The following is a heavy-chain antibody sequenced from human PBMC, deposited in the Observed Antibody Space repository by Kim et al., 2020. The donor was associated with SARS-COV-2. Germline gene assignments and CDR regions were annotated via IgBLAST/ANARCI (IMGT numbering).Heavy chain of an antibody. CDR2: IYYSGST. CDR1: GGSISSYY. Sequence: SETLSLTCTVSGGSISSYYWSWIRQPPGKGLEWIGYIYYSGSTNYNPSLKSRVTISVDTSKNQFSLKLSSVTAADTAVYYCARRGFAGSGWPFDYWGQGTLVTVSS. CDR3: ARRGFAGSGWPFDY. J-gene: IGHJ4*02. V-gene: IGHV4-59*08. D-gene: IGHD6-19*01.